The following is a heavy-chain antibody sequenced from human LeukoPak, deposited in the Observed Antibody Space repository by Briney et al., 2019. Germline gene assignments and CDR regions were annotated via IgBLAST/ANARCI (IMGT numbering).Heavy chain of an antibody. Sequence: SETLSLTCTVSGGSISSYYWSWIRQPPGKGLEWIGYIYYSGSTNYNPSLKSRVTISVDTSKSQFSLKLSSVTAADTAVYYCARWGLGDFANFDYWGQGTLVTVSS. CDR3: ARWGLGDFANFDY. CDR2: IYYSGST. J-gene: IGHJ4*02. CDR1: GGSISSYY. V-gene: IGHV4-59*01. D-gene: IGHD3-16*01.